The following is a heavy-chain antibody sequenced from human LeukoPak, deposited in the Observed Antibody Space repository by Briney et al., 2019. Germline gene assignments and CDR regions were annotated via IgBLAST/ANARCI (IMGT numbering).Heavy chain of an antibody. V-gene: IGHV4-34*01. J-gene: IGHJ4*02. Sequence: SETLSLTCAVYGGSFSGYYWSWIRQPPGKGLEWIGEINHRGSTNYNPSLKSRVTISVDTSKNQFSLKLISVTAADTAVYYCASLTMIVVPWGQGTLVTVSS. CDR3: ASLTMIVVP. CDR2: INHRGST. D-gene: IGHD3-22*01. CDR1: GGSFSGYY.